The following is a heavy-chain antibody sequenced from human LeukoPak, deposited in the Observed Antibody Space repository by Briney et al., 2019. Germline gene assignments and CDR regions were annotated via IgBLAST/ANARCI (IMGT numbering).Heavy chain of an antibody. Sequence: SETLSLTCTASGGSISSSSYYWGWIRQPPGKGLEWIGSIYYSGSTYYNPSLKSRVTISVDTSKNQFSLKLSSVTAADTAVYYCARSRNRAAFDIWGQGTMVTVSS. J-gene: IGHJ3*02. V-gene: IGHV4-39*07. CDR2: IYYSGST. CDR1: GGSISSSSYY. CDR3: ARSRNRAAFDI. D-gene: IGHD1-14*01.